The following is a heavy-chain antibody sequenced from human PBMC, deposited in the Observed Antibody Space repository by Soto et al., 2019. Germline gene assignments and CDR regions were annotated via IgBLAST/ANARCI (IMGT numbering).Heavy chain of an antibody. Sequence: GGSLRLSCAASGFTFSSYAMHWVRQAPGKGLEWVAVISYDGSNKYYADSVKGRFTISRDNSKNTLYLQMNSLRAEDTAVYYCARAGSSSSWYQGYWGQGTLVTVSS. J-gene: IGHJ4*02. CDR3: ARAGSSSSWYQGY. CDR2: ISYDGSNK. D-gene: IGHD6-13*01. V-gene: IGHV3-30-3*01. CDR1: GFTFSSYA.